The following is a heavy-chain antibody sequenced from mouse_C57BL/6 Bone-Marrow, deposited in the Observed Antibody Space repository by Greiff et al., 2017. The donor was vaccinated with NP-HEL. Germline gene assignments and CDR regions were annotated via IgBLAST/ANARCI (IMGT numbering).Heavy chain of an antibody. CDR3: ARIWVRRAMDY. D-gene: IGHD2-14*01. CDR2: ISDGGSYT. J-gene: IGHJ4*01. CDR1: GFTFSSYA. V-gene: IGHV5-4*01. Sequence: EVQGVESGGGLVKPGGSLKLSCAASGFTFSSYAMSWVRQTPEKRLEWVATISDGGSYTYYPDNVKGRFTISRDNAKNNLYLQMSHLKSEDTAMYYCARIWVRRAMDYWGQGTSVTVSS.